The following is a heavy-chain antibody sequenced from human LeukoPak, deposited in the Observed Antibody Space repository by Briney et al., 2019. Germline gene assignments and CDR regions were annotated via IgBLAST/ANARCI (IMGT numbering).Heavy chain of an antibody. D-gene: IGHD2-15*01. J-gene: IGHJ6*02. CDR1: GGSISSYY. V-gene: IGHV4-59*01. Sequence: SETLSLTCTVSGGSISSYYWSWIRQPPGKGLEWIGYIYYSGSTNYNPSLKSRVTISVDTSKNQFSLKLSSVTAADTAVYYCARGAYCSGGSCYYYYGMDVWGQGTMVAVSS. CDR2: IYYSGST. CDR3: ARGAYCSGGSCYYYYGMDV.